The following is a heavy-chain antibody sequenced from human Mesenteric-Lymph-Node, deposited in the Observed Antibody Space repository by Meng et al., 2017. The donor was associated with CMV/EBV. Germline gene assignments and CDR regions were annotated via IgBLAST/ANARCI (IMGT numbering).Heavy chain of an antibody. CDR1: GGSFSGYY. V-gene: IGHV4-34*01. J-gene: IGHJ4*02. Sequence: QVQFLQLGAGLLKPSETLSVTCAVYGGSFSGYYWNWIRQSPEKGLEWIGEINHSGSTTYNPSFTSRIIISVDTSTNQISLNMSSVTAADTAVYYCARGSSYDILTGYFDYWGQGALVTVSS. D-gene: IGHD3-9*01. CDR3: ARGSSYDILTGYFDY. CDR2: INHSGST.